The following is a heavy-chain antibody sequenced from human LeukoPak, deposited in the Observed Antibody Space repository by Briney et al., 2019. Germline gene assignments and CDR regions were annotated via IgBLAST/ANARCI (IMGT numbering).Heavy chain of an antibody. CDR1: GGSVSSGSYY. J-gene: IGHJ4*02. D-gene: IGHD1-26*01. CDR3: VRDKGGTYRFDF. Sequence: SETLSLTCTVSGGSVSSGSYYWSWIRQPPGKGLEWIGYFYNSGSTNYNPSLRSRVTMSVDTSKNQFSLRLSSVTAADTAVYYCVRDKGGTYRFDFWGQGTLVTVSS. CDR2: FYNSGST. V-gene: IGHV4-61*01.